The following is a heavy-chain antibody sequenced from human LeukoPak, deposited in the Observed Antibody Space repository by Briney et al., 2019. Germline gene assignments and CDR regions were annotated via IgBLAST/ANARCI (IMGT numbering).Heavy chain of an antibody. CDR1: GYSFTSYW. V-gene: IGHV5-51*01. Sequence: GESLKISCKGSGYSFTSYWIGWVRQMPGKGLEWMGNIYPGDSDTRYNPSFQGQVTISADKSISTAYLQWSSLKASDTAMYYCARRRGSSWYYFDYWGQGTLVTVSS. CDR2: IYPGDSDT. D-gene: IGHD6-13*01. J-gene: IGHJ4*02. CDR3: ARRRGSSWYYFDY.